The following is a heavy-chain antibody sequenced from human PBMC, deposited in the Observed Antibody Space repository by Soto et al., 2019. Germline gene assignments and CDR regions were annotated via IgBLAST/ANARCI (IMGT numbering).Heavy chain of an antibody. Sequence: ASVKVSCKASGYTFTSYDINWVRQATGQGLEWMGWMNPNSGNTGYAQKFQGRVTMTRNTSISTAYMELSSLRSEDTAVYYCARGGYYDSSGSPNFDYWGQGTLVTVSS. CDR2: MNPNSGNT. D-gene: IGHD3-22*01. CDR1: GYTFTSYD. CDR3: ARGGYYDSSGSPNFDY. J-gene: IGHJ4*02. V-gene: IGHV1-8*01.